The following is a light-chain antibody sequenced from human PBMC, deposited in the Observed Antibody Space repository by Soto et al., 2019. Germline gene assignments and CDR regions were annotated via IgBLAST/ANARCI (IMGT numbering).Light chain of an antibody. CDR3: QQYGSSPMYT. V-gene: IGKV3-20*01. Sequence: EIVLTQSPGTLSLSPGERATLCCRASQSVSSSYLAWYQQKPGQAPRLLIYCASSRATGIPDRFSGSGSGTAFTLTISSRVPEDFAVYYCQQYGSSPMYTFGQGTKLEIK. CDR1: QSVSSSY. CDR2: CAS. J-gene: IGKJ2*01.